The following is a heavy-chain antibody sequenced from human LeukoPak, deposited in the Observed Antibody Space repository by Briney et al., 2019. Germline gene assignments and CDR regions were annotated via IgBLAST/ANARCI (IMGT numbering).Heavy chain of an antibody. J-gene: IGHJ4*02. CDR3: AKDNGPLRYFDWLSSLFAY. CDR2: ISGSGGST. D-gene: IGHD3-9*01. Sequence: GGSLRLSCAASGFTFSSYAMSWVRQAPGEGLEWVSAISGSGGSTYYADSVKGRFTISRDNSKNTLYLQMNSLRAEDTAVYYCAKDNGPLRYFDWLSSLFAYWGQGTLVTVSS. V-gene: IGHV3-23*01. CDR1: GFTFSSYA.